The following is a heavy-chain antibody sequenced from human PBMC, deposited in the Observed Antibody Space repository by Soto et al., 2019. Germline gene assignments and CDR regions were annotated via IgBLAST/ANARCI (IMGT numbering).Heavy chain of an antibody. CDR1: GFSVSDNY. CDR3: AREIDSDPGWFDP. J-gene: IGHJ5*02. Sequence: EVHLVESGGALVQPGGSLRLSCAASGFSVSDNYMSWVRQAPGKGLEWISVIYRSGNTYYADSVKGRFTISRDISENTLSLQMNSLGADDTALYYCAREIDSDPGWFDPWGQGTLVTVSS. CDR2: IYRSGNT. D-gene: IGHD2-21*02. V-gene: IGHV3-53*04.